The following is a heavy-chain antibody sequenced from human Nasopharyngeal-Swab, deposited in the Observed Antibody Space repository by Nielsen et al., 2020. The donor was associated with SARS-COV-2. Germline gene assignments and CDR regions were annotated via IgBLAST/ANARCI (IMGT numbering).Heavy chain of an antibody. Sequence: GESLKISCAASGFTFSSYGMHWVRQAPGKGLEWVAVISYDGSNKYYADSVKGRFTISRDNSKNTLYLQMNSLRAEDTAVYYCARDGAVGATTGVDYWGQGTLVTVSS. D-gene: IGHD1-26*01. CDR1: GFTFSSYG. J-gene: IGHJ4*02. CDR2: ISYDGSNK. CDR3: ARDGAVGATTGVDY. V-gene: IGHV3-30*03.